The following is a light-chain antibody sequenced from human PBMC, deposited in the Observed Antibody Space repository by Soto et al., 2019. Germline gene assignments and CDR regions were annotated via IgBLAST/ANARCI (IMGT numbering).Light chain of an antibody. Sequence: DIQMTQSPSSLSASVGHRVTISCRASQSISFYLNWYRQKPGKAPKLLIYTASNVQSVVPSRISGSGSGTDFTLTISSLQPEEFATYYCQQSYNMPRTFGQGTKVDIK. J-gene: IGKJ1*01. CDR1: QSISFY. V-gene: IGKV1-39*01. CDR3: QQSYNMPRT. CDR2: TAS.